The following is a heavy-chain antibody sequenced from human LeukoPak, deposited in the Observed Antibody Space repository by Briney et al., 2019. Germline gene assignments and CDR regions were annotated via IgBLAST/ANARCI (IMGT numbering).Heavy chain of an antibody. CDR2: IYTSGST. J-gene: IGHJ4*02. V-gene: IGHV4-4*07. Sequence: PSETLSLTCSVSGGSMSRFYWSWLRQPAGKGLEWVGRIYTSGSTNYNPSLGSRVTISIDTSKNQFSLRLTSVIAADTAVYYCARNDDYWGQGTLVTVSS. CDR3: ARNDDY. CDR1: GGSMSRFY.